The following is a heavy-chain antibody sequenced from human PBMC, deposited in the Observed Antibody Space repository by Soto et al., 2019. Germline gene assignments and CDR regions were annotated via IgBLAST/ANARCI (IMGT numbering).Heavy chain of an antibody. CDR3: ARDSVRDYLYYYYGMDV. D-gene: IGHD4-17*01. V-gene: IGHV3-21*01. Sequence: LRLSCAASGFTFSSYTMNWVRQAPGRGLEWVSSIGTSSSYIYYADSVKGRFTISRDNAKNSLFLQMNSLRADDTAVYYCARDSVRDYLYYYYGMDVWGQGTTVTVSS. CDR1: GFTFSSYT. CDR2: IGTSSSYI. J-gene: IGHJ6*02.